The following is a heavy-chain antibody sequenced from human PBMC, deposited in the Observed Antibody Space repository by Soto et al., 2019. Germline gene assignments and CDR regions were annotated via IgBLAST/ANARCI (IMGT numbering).Heavy chain of an antibody. CDR3: ARDAAVTPENYYYYYYGMDV. D-gene: IGHD4-17*01. CDR2: ISAYNGNT. Sequence: ASVKVSCKASGYTFTSYGISWVRQAPGQGLEWMGWISAYNGNTNYAQKLQGRVTMTTDTSTSTAYMELRSLRSDDTAVYYCARDAAVTPENYYYYYYGMDVWGQGTTVTVSS. J-gene: IGHJ6*02. V-gene: IGHV1-18*04. CDR1: GYTFTSYG.